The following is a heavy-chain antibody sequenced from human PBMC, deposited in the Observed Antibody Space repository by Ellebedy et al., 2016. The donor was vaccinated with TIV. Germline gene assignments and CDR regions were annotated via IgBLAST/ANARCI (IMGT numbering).Heavy chain of an antibody. CDR1: GGSMSSHS. D-gene: IGHD3-9*01. CDR2: IYSSGRT. V-gene: IGHV4-4*07. CDR3: ARDILTGYYNVVDAFDL. J-gene: IGHJ3*01. Sequence: MPSETLSLTCTVSTVSGGSMSSHSWSWTRQPAGKGLEWIGRIYSSGRTSYNPSLKSRVTMSVDTSKNQFSLKWTSVTAADTAVYYCARDILTGYYNVVDAFDLWGQGTMVTVSS.